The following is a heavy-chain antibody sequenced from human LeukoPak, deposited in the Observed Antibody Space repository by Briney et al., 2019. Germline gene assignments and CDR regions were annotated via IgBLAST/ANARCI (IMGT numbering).Heavy chain of an antibody. V-gene: IGHV4-34*10. D-gene: IGHD2-2*01. CDR3: ARYLVGPLVGSYYSHYMDV. CDR2: INHSGST. CDR1: GGSFSGYY. Sequence: SETLSLTCAVYGGSFSGYYWSWIRQPPGKGLEWIGEINHSGSTNYSPSLRSRVTMSLDTSKNQFSLKMSSVTAADTAVYYCARYLVGPLVGSYYSHYMDVWGKGTTVTISS. J-gene: IGHJ6*03.